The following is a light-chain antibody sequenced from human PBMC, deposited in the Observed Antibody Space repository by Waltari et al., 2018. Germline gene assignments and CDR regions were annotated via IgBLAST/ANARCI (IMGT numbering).Light chain of an antibody. CDR3: CSYAGRNIWV. Sequence: QSALTQPASVSGSPGQSITISCPGTSSDVGFYNLFSWYQQHPGKAPELVVYEVISRPSGVSNRFSGSKSGNTASLTISGLQAEDEADYYCCSYAGRNIWVFGGGTKLTVL. CDR1: SSDVGFYNL. J-gene: IGLJ3*02. CDR2: EVI. V-gene: IGLV2-23*02.